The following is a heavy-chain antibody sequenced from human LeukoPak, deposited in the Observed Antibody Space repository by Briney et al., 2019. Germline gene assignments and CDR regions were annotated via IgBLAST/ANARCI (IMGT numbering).Heavy chain of an antibody. CDR3: ARVDSFKWFDP. D-gene: IGHD2-2*03. CDR2: IYYSGST. Sequence: SETLSLTCTVSGGSVSSTSYSWSWIRQPPGKGLEWIGYIYYSGSTNYNPSLKSRVTTSIDTSKNQFSLRLNSVSAADTAVYYCARVDSFKWFDPWGQGTLGTVSS. V-gene: IGHV4-61*01. CDR1: GGSVSSTSYS. J-gene: IGHJ5*02.